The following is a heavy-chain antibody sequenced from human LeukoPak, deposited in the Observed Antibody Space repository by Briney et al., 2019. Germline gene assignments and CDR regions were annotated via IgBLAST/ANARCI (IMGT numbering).Heavy chain of an antibody. CDR3: ARARGYDGSDYYYGFFDY. CDR1: GFTFSNCG. CDR2: IGFDGSKT. V-gene: IGHV3-33*01. D-gene: IGHD3-22*01. Sequence: GGSLRLSCAAPGFTFSNCGMHWVRQAPGKGLEWVAVIGFDGSKTYHADSVKGRFTISRDNSKITLYLQMNSLRAEDTAVYYCARARGYDGSDYYYGFFDYWGQGTLVTVSS. J-gene: IGHJ4*02.